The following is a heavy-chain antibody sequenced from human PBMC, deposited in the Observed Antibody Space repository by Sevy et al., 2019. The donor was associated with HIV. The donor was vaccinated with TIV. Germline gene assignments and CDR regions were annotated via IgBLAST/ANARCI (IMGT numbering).Heavy chain of an antibody. D-gene: IGHD2-21*02. V-gene: IGHV3-11*01. Sequence: GGSLRLSCAASGFTFSDYYMSWIRQAPGKGLEWVSYISSSGSTIYYADSVKGRFTISRDNAKNSLYLQMNSLRAEDTAVYYCARDDYYKKTRNAFDIWGQGTMVTVSS. CDR1: GFTFSDYY. CDR3: ARDDYYKKTRNAFDI. J-gene: IGHJ3*02. CDR2: ISSSGSTI.